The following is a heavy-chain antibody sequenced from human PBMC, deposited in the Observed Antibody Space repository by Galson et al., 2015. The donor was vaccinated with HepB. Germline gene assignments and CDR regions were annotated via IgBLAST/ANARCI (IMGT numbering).Heavy chain of an antibody. Sequence: SLRLSCAASGVPFSNNGMHWVRQAPGKGLEWVAVTSNDETFKKYADSVKGRFTISRDNSKNTLYLQLNSLRPDDTAVYYCVKGCEVGCKPIVLDPWGQGTLVTVSS. J-gene: IGHJ5*02. CDR1: GVPFSNNG. V-gene: IGHV3-30*18. CDR3: VKGCEVGCKPIVLDP. D-gene: IGHD3-22*01. CDR2: TSNDETFK.